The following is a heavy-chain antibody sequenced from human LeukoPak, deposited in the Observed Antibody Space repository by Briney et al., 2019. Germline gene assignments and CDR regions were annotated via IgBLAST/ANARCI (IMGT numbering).Heavy chain of an antibody. Sequence: PSETLSLTCTVSGGSFSSGDYYWSWIRQPPGKGLEWIGYIYYSGSTYYNPSLKSRVTISVDTSKNQFSLKLSSVTAADTAVYYCAREVDDSSGYRYFDYWGQGTLVTVSS. V-gene: IGHV4-30-4*01. CDR2: IYYSGST. J-gene: IGHJ4*02. CDR3: AREVDDSSGYRYFDY. D-gene: IGHD3-22*01. CDR1: GGSFSSGDYY.